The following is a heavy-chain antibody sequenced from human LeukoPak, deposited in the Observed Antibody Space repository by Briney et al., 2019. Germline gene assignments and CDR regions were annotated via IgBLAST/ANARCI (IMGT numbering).Heavy chain of an antibody. CDR2: IYASGTT. J-gene: IGHJ6*03. V-gene: IGHV4-61*02. Sequence: SETLSLTCTVSGDSIRSGGYYWSWIRQPAGKGLEWIGRIYASGTTNYNPSLKSRVTISVDTSKNQFSLKLSSVTAADTAVYYCARHTEIRDGYMGNYYYYYVDVWGKGTTVPVSS. CDR3: ARHTEIRDGYMGNYYYYYVDV. CDR1: GDSIRSGGYY. D-gene: IGHD5-24*01.